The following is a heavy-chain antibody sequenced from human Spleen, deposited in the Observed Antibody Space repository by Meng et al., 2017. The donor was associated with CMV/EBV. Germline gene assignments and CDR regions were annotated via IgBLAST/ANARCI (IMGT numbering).Heavy chain of an antibody. CDR2: IYSGGST. Sequence: GESLKISCAASGFTFSNYEMTWVRQAPGKGLECVSVIYSGGSTYYADSVKGRFTISRDISKNTLYLQMNSLRAEDTAVYYCARGASGNYYAGYWGQGTLVTVSS. D-gene: IGHD1-26*01. CDR1: GFTFSNYE. CDR3: ARGASGNYYAGY. V-gene: IGHV3-53*01. J-gene: IGHJ4*02.